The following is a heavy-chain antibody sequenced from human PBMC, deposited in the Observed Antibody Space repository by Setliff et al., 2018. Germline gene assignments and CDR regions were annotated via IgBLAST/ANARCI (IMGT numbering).Heavy chain of an antibody. V-gene: IGHV4-4*07. D-gene: IGHD1-26*01. CDR3: ASRNSDGGPEYFQH. Sequence: SETLSLTCTVSGGSINNYYWSWIRPPAGKGLEWIGRVYSNVGTNFNPSLKSRVTMSVDASKNQISLKLMSVTAADTAVYYCASRNSDGGPEYFQHWGQGALVTVSS. CDR1: GGSINNYY. CDR2: VYSNVGT. J-gene: IGHJ1*01.